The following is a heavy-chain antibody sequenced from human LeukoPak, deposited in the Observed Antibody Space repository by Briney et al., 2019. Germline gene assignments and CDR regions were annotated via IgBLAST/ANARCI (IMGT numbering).Heavy chain of an antibody. CDR1: GGSISSYY. J-gene: IGHJ3*01. Sequence: SETLSLTCTVSGGSISSYYWSWIRQPPGKGLEWIGYIYYSGSTNYNPSLKSRVTISVDTSKNQFSLKLSSVTAADTAVYYCARVNRGGAVDYWGQGTMVTVSS. D-gene: IGHD3-16*01. CDR2: IYYSGST. V-gene: IGHV4-59*01. CDR3: ARVNRGGAVDY.